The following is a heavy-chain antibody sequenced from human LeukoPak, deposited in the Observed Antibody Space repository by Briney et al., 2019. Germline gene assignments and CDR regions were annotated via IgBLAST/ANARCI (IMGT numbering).Heavy chain of an antibody. D-gene: IGHD3-22*01. CDR1: GFTFSSYG. Sequence: GRSLTLSCAASGFTFSSYGMHWVRQAPGKGLEWVALIYFDGSNKYYADSVKGRFTISRDNSKNTLYLQMNSPRAEDTAVYYCARGVGDSSGYYYYFDYWGQGTLVTVSS. CDR2: IYFDGSNK. CDR3: ARGVGDSSGYYYYFDY. V-gene: IGHV3-33*01. J-gene: IGHJ4*02.